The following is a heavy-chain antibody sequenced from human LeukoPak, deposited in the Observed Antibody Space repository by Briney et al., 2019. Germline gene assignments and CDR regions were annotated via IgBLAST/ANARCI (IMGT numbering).Heavy chain of an antibody. J-gene: IGHJ4*02. CDR2: ISSDGSTK. Sequence: TGGSLRLSCAASGFTFRSYGMHWVRQAPGKGLEWVAVISSDGSTKFYADSVKGRFTVSRDNSKNTLYLQVDSLRDEDTAVYYCASEIRTGDWGQGTLVTVSS. V-gene: IGHV3-30*03. D-gene: IGHD7-27*01. CDR3: ASEIRTGD. CDR1: GFTFRSYG.